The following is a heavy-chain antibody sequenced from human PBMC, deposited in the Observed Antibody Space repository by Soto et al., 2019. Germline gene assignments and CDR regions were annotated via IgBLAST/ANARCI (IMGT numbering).Heavy chain of an antibody. V-gene: IGHV3-30-3*01. D-gene: IGHD6-19*01. CDR1: GFTFSSYA. J-gene: IGHJ4*02. CDR3: ARDSSCWLQYLDY. CDR2: ISYDGSNK. Sequence: QVQLVESGGGVVQPGRSLRLSCAASGFTFSSYAMHWVRQAPGKGLEWVAVISYDGSNKYYADSVKGRFTISRDNSKNTLDLQMNSLRAEDTAVYYCARDSSCWLQYLDYWGQGTLVTVSS.